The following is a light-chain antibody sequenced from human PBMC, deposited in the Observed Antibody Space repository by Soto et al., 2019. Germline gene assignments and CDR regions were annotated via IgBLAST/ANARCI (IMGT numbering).Light chain of an antibody. CDR2: ADT. CDR1: NSNIGAGYP. V-gene: IGLV1-40*01. Sequence: QSVLTQPPSVTGAPGQRVTISCTGSNSNIGAGYPVHWYQQFPGAAPKLLIYADTHRPSGVPDRFSGSKSGTSASLAITGLQAEDEADFYCQSYDSNLIGLIFGGGTQLTAL. J-gene: IGLJ2*01. CDR3: QSYDSNLIGLI.